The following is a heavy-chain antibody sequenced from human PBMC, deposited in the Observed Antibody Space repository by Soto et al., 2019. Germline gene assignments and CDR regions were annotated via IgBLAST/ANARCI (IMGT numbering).Heavy chain of an antibody. D-gene: IGHD1-1*01. CDR2: ISYDGTSK. CDR1: GFIFSNYA. V-gene: IGHV3-30-3*01. J-gene: IGHJ5*02. CDR3: ARAPGSQYNWFDP. Sequence: QEQLVESGGGVVQPGRSLRLSCAASGFIFSNYAMDWVRQAPGKGLEWVAVISYDGTSKYYADSVKGRFIISRDNSKSTVYLQMSSLRPEDTAVYYCARAPGSQYNWFDPWGQGTLVTVSS.